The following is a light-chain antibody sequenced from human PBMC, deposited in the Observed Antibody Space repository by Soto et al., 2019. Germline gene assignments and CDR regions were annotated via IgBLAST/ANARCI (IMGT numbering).Light chain of an antibody. J-gene: IGLJ1*01. V-gene: IGLV2-14*03. CDR3: CSYTTSNTRQIV. CDR1: NCYGCGYNY. Sequence: ASPGALVGASGRAVTLSFTWTNCYGCGYNYVPWYQQHPGKAPKFMIYDVSSRPSGVSNRFSGSKSGNTASLTISGLQAEDEADYYCCSYTTSNTRQIVFGTGTKVTVL. CDR2: DVS.